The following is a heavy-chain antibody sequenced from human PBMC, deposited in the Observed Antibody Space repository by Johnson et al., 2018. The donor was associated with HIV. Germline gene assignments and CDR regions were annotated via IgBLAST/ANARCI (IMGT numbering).Heavy chain of an antibody. CDR2: ISYDGSNK. V-gene: IGHV3-30*04. CDR1: GFTFSNYA. CDR3: ARSPRAAEGAFDI. J-gene: IGHJ3*02. Sequence: QVQLVESGGGLVQPGRSLRLSCAASGFTFSNYAMHWVRQAPGRGLEWVAVISYDGSNKYYADSVQGRFTISRDNSKNTLYLQMNSLRAEDTAVYYCARSPRAAEGAFDIWGQGTMVTVSS. D-gene: IGHD6-13*01.